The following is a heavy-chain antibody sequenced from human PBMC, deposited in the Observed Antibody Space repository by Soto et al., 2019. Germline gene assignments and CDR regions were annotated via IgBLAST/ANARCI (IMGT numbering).Heavy chain of an antibody. D-gene: IGHD2-2*01. CDR3: AQILGYCISTSCHYFDY. Sequence: SGPTLVNPTQTLTLTCTFSGFSLSTSGVGVGWIRQPPGKALEWLALIYWDDDKRYRPSLKSRLTITKDTSKNQVVLTMTNMDPVDTATYYCAQILGYCISTSCHYFDYWGQGTLVTVSS. CDR1: GFSLSTSGVG. CDR2: IYWDDDK. V-gene: IGHV2-5*02. J-gene: IGHJ4*02.